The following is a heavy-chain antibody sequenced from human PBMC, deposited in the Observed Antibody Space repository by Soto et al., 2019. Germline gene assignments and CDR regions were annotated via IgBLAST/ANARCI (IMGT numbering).Heavy chain of an antibody. J-gene: IGHJ4*02. CDR1: GFTFSSSA. D-gene: IGHD1-26*01. V-gene: IGHV1-58*01. Sequence: QMQLVQSGPEVKKPGTSVKVSCKTSGFTFSSSAVHWVRQARGHRLQWIGWIDVGSANANYAHMLQERVTISRDMXXSTAYMELSSMRPEDTAAYYCATDVGGYIDGLARHWGPGTLVTVSS. CDR2: IDVGSANA. CDR3: ATDVGGYIDGLARH.